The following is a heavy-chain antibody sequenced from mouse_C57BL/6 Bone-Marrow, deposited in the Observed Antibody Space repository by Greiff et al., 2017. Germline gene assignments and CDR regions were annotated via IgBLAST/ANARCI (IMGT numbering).Heavy chain of an antibody. Sequence: EVKVVESGPELVKPGASVKISCKASGYSFTDYNMNWVKQSNGKSLEWIGVINPNYGTTSYNQKFKGKATLTVDQSSSTAYMQLNSLTSEDSAVYYCARNYYGRGFAYWGQGTLVTVSA. CDR1: GYSFTDYN. CDR2: INPNYGTT. J-gene: IGHJ3*01. CDR3: ARNYYGRGFAY. V-gene: IGHV1-39*01. D-gene: IGHD1-1*01.